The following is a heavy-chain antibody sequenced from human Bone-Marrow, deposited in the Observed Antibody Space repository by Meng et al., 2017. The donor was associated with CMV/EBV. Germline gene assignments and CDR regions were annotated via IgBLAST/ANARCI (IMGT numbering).Heavy chain of an antibody. Sequence: GESLKISCAASGFTFSSYSMNWVRQAPGKGLEWVSSISSSGTYIYYADSVKGRFTISRDNAKNSLYLQMNSLRAEDTALYYCARDRMSAAISDAFDIWGQGTMVTVSS. D-gene: IGHD2-2*02. J-gene: IGHJ3*02. CDR1: GFTFSSYS. CDR2: ISSSGTYI. CDR3: ARDRMSAAISDAFDI. V-gene: IGHV3-21*04.